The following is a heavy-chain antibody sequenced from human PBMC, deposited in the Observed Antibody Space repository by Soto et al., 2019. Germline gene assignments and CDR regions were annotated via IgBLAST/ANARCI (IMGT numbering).Heavy chain of an antibody. Sequence: GGSLRLSCAASGFPFSSYGMNWVRQAPGKGLEWVSAISGSDGTTHYADSVRGRFTISRDNSNNTVFLQMNSLRVEDTGLYYCAKDVAFQSVYYSGRHYFALWGQGTLVTVSS. CDR3: AKDVAFQSVYYSGRHYFAL. V-gene: IGHV3-23*01. J-gene: IGHJ5*02. CDR2: ISGSDGTT. D-gene: IGHD3-3*01. CDR1: GFPFSSYG.